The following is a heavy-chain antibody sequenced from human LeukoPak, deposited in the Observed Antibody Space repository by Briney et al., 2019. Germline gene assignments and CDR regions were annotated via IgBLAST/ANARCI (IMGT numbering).Heavy chain of an antibody. Sequence: GGSLRLSCAASGFDFSKYAMSWVRQAPGKGLEWVSSIISSGGTTYYADSVKGRFTISRDNSKNTLYVQMNSLRAQDTALYYCAKDLSSWGPSSDAFDIWGQGTMVTVSS. D-gene: IGHD3-16*01. CDR2: IISSGGTT. J-gene: IGHJ3*02. V-gene: IGHV3-23*01. CDR3: AKDLSSWGPSSDAFDI. CDR1: GFDFSKYA.